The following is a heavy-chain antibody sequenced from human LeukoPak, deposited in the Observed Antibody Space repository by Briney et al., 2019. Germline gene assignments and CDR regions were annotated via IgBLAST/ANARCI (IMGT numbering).Heavy chain of an antibody. V-gene: IGHV1-2*02. CDR2: INPNSGGT. Sequence: ASVKASCKASGYTFTGHYMHWVRQAPGQGLEWMGWINPNSGGTNYAQKFQGRVTMTRDTSISTAYMELSRLRSDDTAVYYCARERTTYYYDSSGYSNDAFDVWGQGTMVTVSS. J-gene: IGHJ3*01. D-gene: IGHD3-22*01. CDR3: ARERTTYYYDSSGYSNDAFDV. CDR1: GYTFTGHY.